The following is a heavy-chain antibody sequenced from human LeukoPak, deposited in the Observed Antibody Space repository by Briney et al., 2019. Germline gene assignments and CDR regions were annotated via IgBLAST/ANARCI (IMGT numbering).Heavy chain of an antibody. V-gene: IGHV4-39*07. D-gene: IGHD3-10*01. CDR1: GGSISSSSYY. CDR2: IYYSGST. Sequence: SETLSLTCTVSGGSISSSSYYWGWIRQPPGKGLEWIGSIYYSGSTYYNPSLKTRVTISVDTSKNHFSLKLSSVTAADTAVYYCVRDTRGPNYYFDYWGQGTLVTVSS. CDR3: VRDTRGPNYYFDY. J-gene: IGHJ4*02.